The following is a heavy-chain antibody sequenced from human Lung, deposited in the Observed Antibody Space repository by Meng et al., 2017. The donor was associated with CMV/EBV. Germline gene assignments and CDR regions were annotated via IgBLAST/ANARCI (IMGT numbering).Heavy chain of an antibody. CDR2: FVNYVDT. Sequence: QVHLLQSGPEVKKPGASVRVSCKASGYTLGSYGIFWVRQAPGQGLEWMGWFVNYVDTYPAPKFQGRVTMTTDTHTNTAFMELRSLTSDDTAVYYCASGTPGRSYCDYWGQGTLVTVSS. D-gene: IGHD2-15*01. CDR3: ASGTPGRSYCDY. J-gene: IGHJ4*02. CDR1: GYTLGSYG. V-gene: IGHV1-18*01.